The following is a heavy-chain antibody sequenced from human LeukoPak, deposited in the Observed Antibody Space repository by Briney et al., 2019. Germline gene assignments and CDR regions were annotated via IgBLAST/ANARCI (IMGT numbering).Heavy chain of an antibody. Sequence: GGSLRLSSAASGLTFSSYAMHWVRQAPGKGLEWVAVISYDGSNKYYADSVKGRFTISRDNSKNTLYLQMNSLRAEDTAVYYCASSGSYRFDYWGQGTLVTVSS. D-gene: IGHD1-26*01. CDR3: ASSGSYRFDY. CDR1: GLTFSSYA. V-gene: IGHV3-30-3*01. CDR2: ISYDGSNK. J-gene: IGHJ4*02.